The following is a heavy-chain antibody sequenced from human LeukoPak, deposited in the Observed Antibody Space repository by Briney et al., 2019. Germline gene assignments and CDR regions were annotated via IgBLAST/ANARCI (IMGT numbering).Heavy chain of an antibody. V-gene: IGHV1-2*02. CDR1: GYTFTSYD. CDR2: MNPNSGGT. Sequence: GASVKVSCKASGYTFTSYDINWVRQATGQGLEWMGWMNPNSGGTNYAQNFQGRVTMTGDTSITTAYMELSSLRSDDTALYYCARARQRLGELSALDYWGQGTLVTVSS. D-gene: IGHD3-16*02. J-gene: IGHJ4*02. CDR3: ARARQRLGELSALDY.